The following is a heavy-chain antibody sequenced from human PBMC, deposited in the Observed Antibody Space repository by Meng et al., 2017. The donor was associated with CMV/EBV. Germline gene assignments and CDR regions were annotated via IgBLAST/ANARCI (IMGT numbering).Heavy chain of an antibody. V-gene: IGHV1-46*01. CDR3: ARDCRVRFLEWSTPGCDAFDI. J-gene: IGHJ3*02. CDR1: GYTFTSYY. CDR2: INPSGGST. D-gene: IGHD3-3*01. Sequence: ASVKVSCKASGYTFTSYYMHWVRQAPGQGLEWMGIINPSGGSTSYAQKFQGRVTMTRDTSTSTVYMELSSLRSEDTAVYYCARDCRVRFLEWSTPGCDAFDIWGQGTMVTVSS.